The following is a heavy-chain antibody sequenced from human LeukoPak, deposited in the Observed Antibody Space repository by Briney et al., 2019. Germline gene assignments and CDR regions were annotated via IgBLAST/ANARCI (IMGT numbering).Heavy chain of an antibody. J-gene: IGHJ4*02. D-gene: IGHD3-9*01. CDR2: IVGSGGST. CDR3: SKWGDYDVLTGYYDSDF. CDR1: GFTFSNYA. V-gene: IGHV3-23*01. Sequence: GASLRLSCAASGFTFSNYAMSWVRQAPGKGLEWVSAIVGSGGSTYYADSVKGRFSISRDNSKNTLFLQMNSLRVEDTALYYCSKWGDYDVLTGYYDSDFWGQGTLVTASS.